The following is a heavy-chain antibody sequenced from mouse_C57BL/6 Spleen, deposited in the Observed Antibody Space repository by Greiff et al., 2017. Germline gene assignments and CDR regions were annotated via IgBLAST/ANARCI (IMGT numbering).Heavy chain of an antibody. D-gene: IGHD2-5*01. V-gene: IGHV5-9-1*02. CDR3: TRDRGSNYFYAMDY. CDR1: GFTFSSYA. CDR2: ISSGGDYI. Sequence: EVKLVESGEGLVKPGGSLKLSCAASGFTFSSYAMSWVRQTPEKRLEWVAYISSGGDYIYYADTEKGRFTISRDNARNTLYLQMSSLKSEDTAMYYCTRDRGSNYFYAMDYWGQGTSVTVSS. J-gene: IGHJ4*01.